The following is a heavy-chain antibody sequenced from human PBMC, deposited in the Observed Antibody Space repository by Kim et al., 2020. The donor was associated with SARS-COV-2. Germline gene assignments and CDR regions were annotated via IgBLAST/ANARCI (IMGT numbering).Heavy chain of an antibody. Sequence: SETLSLTCTFSGGSITSGTYSWIWIRQAPGQGLVWIGYIFPIESTKYNPSLKRRVSTTLDRSKNQFYLKLNPVTAADTAVYYCARDGGRNYFASVPYALWYFALWGRGTLVTVSS. CDR3: ARDGGRNYFASVPYALWYFAL. CDR2: IFPIEST. D-gene: IGHD3-10*01. CDR1: GGSITSGTYS. V-gene: IGHV4-30-2*01. J-gene: IGHJ2*01.